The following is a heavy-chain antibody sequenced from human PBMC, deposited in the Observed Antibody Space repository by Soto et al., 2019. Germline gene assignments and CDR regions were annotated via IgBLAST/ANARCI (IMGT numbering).Heavy chain of an antibody. Sequence: EVQLLESGGDLVQPGGSLRLTCAASGFTFSSYAMNWVRQAPGKGLEWVSGISGSGGRTYYGESVKGRFTISRDNSKNTMYVQMNSLRAEDTAVYYCAKDQAHYYGSGAYYGSYHYGLDVLGPGTTVTVSS. V-gene: IGHV3-23*01. D-gene: IGHD3-10*01. CDR2: ISGSGGRT. CDR1: GFTFSSYA. CDR3: AKDQAHYYGSGAYYGSYHYGLDV. J-gene: IGHJ6*01.